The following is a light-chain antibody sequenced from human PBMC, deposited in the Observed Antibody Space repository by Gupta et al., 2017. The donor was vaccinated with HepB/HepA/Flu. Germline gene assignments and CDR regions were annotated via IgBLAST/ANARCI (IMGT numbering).Light chain of an antibody. J-gene: IGLJ1*01. CDR2: GKN. CDR3: NSRDSSGNHEV. Sequence: SSELIQDPAVSVALGQTVRITCQGDSLKSNYASWYQQKPGQAPVLVIYGKNNRPSGIPGRSSGSSSRNTSSLTCTGAQAEDKADYNCNSRDSSGNHEVFGTGTKVTVL. CDR1: SLKSNY. V-gene: IGLV3-19*01.